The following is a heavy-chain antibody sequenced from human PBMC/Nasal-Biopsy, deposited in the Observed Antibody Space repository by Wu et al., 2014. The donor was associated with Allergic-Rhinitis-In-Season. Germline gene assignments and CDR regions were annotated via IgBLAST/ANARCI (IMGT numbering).Heavy chain of an antibody. Sequence: LRLSCAASGFTFSDYYMSWIRQAPGKGVEWVSVISGSGGTTHYADSVKGRFTISRDNSKDTLYLQMNSLRAEDTAVYYCYGGGPDDILTGPYYYYGMDVWGQGTTVTVSS. D-gene: IGHD3-9*01. CDR3: YGGGPDDILTGPYYYYGMDV. V-gene: IGHV3-23*01. CDR2: ISGSGGTT. J-gene: IGHJ6*02. CDR1: GFTFSDYY.